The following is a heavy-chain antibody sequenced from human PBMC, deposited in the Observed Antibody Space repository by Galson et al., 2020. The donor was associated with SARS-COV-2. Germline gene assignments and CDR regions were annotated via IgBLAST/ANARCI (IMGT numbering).Heavy chain of an antibody. J-gene: IGHJ3*02. CDR2: IYTTGTT. Sequence: SETLSLTCTVSGGSASSGGYYWSWIRQPPGKGLEGIGYIYTTGTTDYNPSAKRRVTISFDTSTNQFSLRLTSVTAADTAVYYCARDHYNYIWGRDHAFDIWGRGTMVTVFS. CDR1: GGSASSGGYY. V-gene: IGHV4-61*08. CDR3: ARDHYNYIWGRDHAFDI. D-gene: IGHD3-16*01.